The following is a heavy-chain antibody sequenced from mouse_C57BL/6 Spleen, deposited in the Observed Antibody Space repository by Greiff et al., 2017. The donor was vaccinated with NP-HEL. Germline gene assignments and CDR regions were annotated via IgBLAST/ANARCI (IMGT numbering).Heavy chain of an antibody. Sequence: EVQLVESGGGLVQPKGSLKLSCAASGFTFNTYAMHWVRQAPGRGLEWVARIRSKSSNYATYYADSVKDRFTISRDDSQSMLYLQMNNLKTEDTAMYYCVRDEPYYSNSPFAYWDQGTLVTVSA. CDR3: VRDEPYYSNSPFAY. D-gene: IGHD2-5*01. CDR2: IRSKSSNYAT. V-gene: IGHV10-3*01. J-gene: IGHJ3*01. CDR1: GFTFNTYA.